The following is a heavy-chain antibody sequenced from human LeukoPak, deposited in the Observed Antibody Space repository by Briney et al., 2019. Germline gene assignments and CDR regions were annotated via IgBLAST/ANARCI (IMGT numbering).Heavy chain of an antibody. CDR3: ARAISDSNGYYYFDY. D-gene: IGHD3-22*01. V-gene: IGHV3-72*01. CDR1: GFTFSDHY. CDR2: TRNKANSYTT. J-gene: IGHJ4*02. Sequence: GGSLRLSCAASGFTFSDHYMDWVRQAQGKGLEWVGRTRNKANSYTTEYAASVKGRFTISRDESKNSLYLQMSSLNTEDTAVYYCARAISDSNGYYYFDYWGQGTLVTVSS.